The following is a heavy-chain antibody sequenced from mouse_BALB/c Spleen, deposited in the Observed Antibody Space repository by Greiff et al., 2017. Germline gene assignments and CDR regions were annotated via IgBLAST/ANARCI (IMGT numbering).Heavy chain of an antibody. Sequence: DVMLVESGGGLVKPGGSLKLSCAASGFTFSSYAMSWVRQTPEKRLEWVASISSGGSTYYPDSVKGRFTISRDNARNILYLQMTSLRSEDTAMYYCARGEDGNYYHYAMDYWGQGTSVTVSS. CDR1: GFTFSSYA. CDR3: ARGEDGNYYHYAMDY. D-gene: IGHD2-1*01. CDR2: ISSGGST. V-gene: IGHV5-6-5*01. J-gene: IGHJ4*01.